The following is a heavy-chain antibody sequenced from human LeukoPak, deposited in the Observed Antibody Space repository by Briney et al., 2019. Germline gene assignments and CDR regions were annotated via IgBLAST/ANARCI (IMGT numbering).Heavy chain of an antibody. D-gene: IGHD3-3*01. CDR3: ARDDAGVVLDNWAHDAFDI. V-gene: IGHV3-7*01. J-gene: IGHJ3*02. Sequence: GGSLRLSCAASGFIFTNYFMSWVRQAPGKGLEWVASIKHDGSEKYYVDSVRGRFTISRDNTMNSLYLQMNSLRAEDTAVYYCARDDAGVVLDNWAHDAFDIWGQGTMVTVSS. CDR2: IKHDGSEK. CDR1: GFIFTNYF.